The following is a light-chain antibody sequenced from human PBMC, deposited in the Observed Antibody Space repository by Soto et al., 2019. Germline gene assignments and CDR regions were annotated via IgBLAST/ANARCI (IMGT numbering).Light chain of an antibody. CDR3: QQYNSYSWT. CDR1: QSISSW. Sequence: DIQMTQSPSTLSASVGDRVTISFLASQSISSWLAWYQQKPGKAPKLLIYGASSWESGVPSRFSGSGSGTEFTLTISSLEPDDFAVYYCQQYNSYSWTFGQGTKVDI. J-gene: IGKJ1*01. CDR2: GAS. V-gene: IGKV1-5*01.